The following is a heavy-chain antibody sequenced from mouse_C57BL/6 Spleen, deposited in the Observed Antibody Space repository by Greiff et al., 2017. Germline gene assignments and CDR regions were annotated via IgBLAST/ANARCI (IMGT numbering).Heavy chain of an antibody. CDR2: INPSSGYT. CDR1: GYTFTSYW. Sequence: QVQLQQSGAELAKPGASVKLSCKASGYTFTSYWMHWVKQRPGQGLEWIGYINPSSGYTKYNQKFKDKATLPADKSSSTAYMQLSSLTYEDCAVYYCAGGYGSGYPAWYFDVWGTGTTVTVSS. J-gene: IGHJ1*03. CDR3: AGGYGSGYPAWYFDV. V-gene: IGHV1-7*01. D-gene: IGHD1-1*01.